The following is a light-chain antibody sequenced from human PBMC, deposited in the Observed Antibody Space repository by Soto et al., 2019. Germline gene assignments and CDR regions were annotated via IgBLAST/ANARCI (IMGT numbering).Light chain of an antibody. V-gene: IGKV3-15*01. CDR1: QSVSSN. J-gene: IGKJ2*01. CDR2: CAS. CDR3: QQYNNWPPYT. Sequence: EIVMTQSPATLSVSPGERATLSCRASQSVSSNLAWYQQKPGQAPRLLIYCASTRATGIPARFSGSGSGTEVTLTISRLQSEDFAVYYCQQYNNWPPYTFGQGTKLEIK.